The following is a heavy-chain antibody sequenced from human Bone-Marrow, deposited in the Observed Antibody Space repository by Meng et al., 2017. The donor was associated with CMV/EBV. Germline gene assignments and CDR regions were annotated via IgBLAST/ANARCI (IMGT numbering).Heavy chain of an antibody. V-gene: IGHV1-69*05. CDR2: IIPIFGTA. D-gene: IGHD1-26*01. CDR3: ARVVGATTGYYFDY. Sequence: SVKVYCKASGGTFSSYATSWVRQAPGQGLEWMGGIIPIFGTANYAQKFQGRVTITTDESTSTAYMGLSSLRSEDTAVYYCARVVGATTGYYFDYWGQGTLVTVSS. J-gene: IGHJ4*02. CDR1: GGTFSSYA.